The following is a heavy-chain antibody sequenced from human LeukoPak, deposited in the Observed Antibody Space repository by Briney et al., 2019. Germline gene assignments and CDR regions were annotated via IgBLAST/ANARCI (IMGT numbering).Heavy chain of an antibody. D-gene: IGHD2-15*01. CDR2: IYSGGST. Sequence: GGSLRLSCAASGFTVSSNYMSWVRQAPGKGLEWVSVIYSGGSTYYADSVKGRFTISRDNSKNTVYLLMNSLRTEDTAVYYCGRSRRINASLYYYMDVWGKGTTVTVSS. V-gene: IGHV3-53*01. J-gene: IGHJ6*03. CDR1: GFTVSSNY. CDR3: GRSRRINASLYYYMDV.